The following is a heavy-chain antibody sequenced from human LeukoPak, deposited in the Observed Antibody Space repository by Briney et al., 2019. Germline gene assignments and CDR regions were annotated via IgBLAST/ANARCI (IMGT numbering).Heavy chain of an antibody. J-gene: IGHJ6*02. D-gene: IGHD3-22*01. CDR1: GYTFTSYW. V-gene: IGHV5-51*01. CDR2: IYPGDSDT. CDR3: ARQGGDDSSGYYYYYGMDV. Sequence: PGGSLRLSCTGSGYTFTSYWIGWVRQMPGKGLEWMGIIYPGDSDTTYSPSFQGQVTISADKSISTAYLQWSSLKASDTAMYYCARQGGDDSSGYYYYYGMDVWGQGTTVTVSS.